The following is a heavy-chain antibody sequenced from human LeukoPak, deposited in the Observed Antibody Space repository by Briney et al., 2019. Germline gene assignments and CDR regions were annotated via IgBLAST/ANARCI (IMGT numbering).Heavy chain of an antibody. Sequence: GAAVKVSCKASGYTFTSYYMHWVRQAPGQGLEWMGIINPSGGSTSYAQKLQGRVTMTRDTSTSTVYMELSSLRSEDTAVYYCAVGYCSSTSCHDAFDIWGQGTMVTVSS. J-gene: IGHJ3*02. CDR1: GYTFTSYY. CDR3: AVGYCSSTSCHDAFDI. CDR2: INPSGGST. D-gene: IGHD2-2*01. V-gene: IGHV1-46*04.